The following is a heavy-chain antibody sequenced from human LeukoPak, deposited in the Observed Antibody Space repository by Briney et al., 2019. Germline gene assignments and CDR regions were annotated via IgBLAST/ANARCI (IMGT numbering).Heavy chain of an antibody. CDR1: GYSFTSYW. D-gene: IGHD2-2*01. CDR2: LYPGDSDT. Sequence: GESLKISCKGSGYSFTSYWIGWVRQMPGKGLEWMGILYPGDSDTRYSPSFQGQVTISADKSISTAYLQWSSRKASDTAMYYCAIGRHCSSTSCLDGFDIWGQGTMVIVSS. V-gene: IGHV5-51*01. CDR3: AIGRHCSSTSCLDGFDI. J-gene: IGHJ3*02.